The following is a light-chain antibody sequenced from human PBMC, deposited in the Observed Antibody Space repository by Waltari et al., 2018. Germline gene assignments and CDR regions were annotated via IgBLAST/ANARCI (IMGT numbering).Light chain of an antibody. CDR3: QQYDNLPLT. CDR2: DAS. V-gene: IGKV1-33*01. CDR1: RHIRNY. J-gene: IGKJ4*01. Sequence: DIQMTQSPSSVSASVGDRVTITCQASRHIRNYLNWYQQKPGKAPKLLLYDASILETGVPSRFSGSGSGTDFTFSISSLQHEDIATYYCQQYDNLPLTFGGGTKVEIK.